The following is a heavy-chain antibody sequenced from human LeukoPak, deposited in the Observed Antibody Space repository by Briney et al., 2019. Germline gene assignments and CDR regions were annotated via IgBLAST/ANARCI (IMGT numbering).Heavy chain of an antibody. CDR2: ISADSSHT. D-gene: IGHD2-2*02. CDR3: ARLQIGYTVALFDY. J-gene: IGHJ4*02. CDR1: GYTFTGYY. V-gene: IGHV1-18*04. Sequence: ASVKVSCKASGYTFTGYYMHWVRQAPGQGLEWMGWISADSSHTNYTQKLRGRVTMTTDTSTSTSYMELRSLRTDDTAVYYCARLQIGYTVALFDYWGQGTLVTVSS.